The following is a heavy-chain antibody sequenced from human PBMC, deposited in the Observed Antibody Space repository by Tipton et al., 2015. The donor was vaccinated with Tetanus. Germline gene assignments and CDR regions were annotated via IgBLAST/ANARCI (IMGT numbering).Heavy chain of an antibody. CDR1: GGSTHGFY. CDR2: IYGRGST. Sequence: ILSLTCTVSGGSTHGFYWTWIRQSAGKGLEWIGRIYGRGSTNYNPSLKSRVAMSMDTSRNQFSLTLTSVTVADTAFYFCARVLRYSAAGGWDDAFDIWGQGTLVTVSS. D-gene: IGHD2-21*01. V-gene: IGHV4-4*07. CDR3: ARVLRYSAAGGWDDAFDI. J-gene: IGHJ3*02.